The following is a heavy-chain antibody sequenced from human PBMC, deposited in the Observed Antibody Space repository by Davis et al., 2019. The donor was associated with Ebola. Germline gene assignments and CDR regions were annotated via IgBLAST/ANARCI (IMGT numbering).Heavy chain of an antibody. J-gene: IGHJ3*02. CDR1: GFTFDDYT. D-gene: IGHD2/OR15-2a*01. CDR3: VKDSSNIWFDI. CDR2: FGPGGDT. Sequence: PGGSLRPSCAASGFTFDDYTTHWVRQAPGKGLEWVSTFGPGGDTYYADSVKGRFAISRDNSRGTLYLQMNSLRVEDSAIYYRVKDSSNIWFDIWARGHWSPSLQ. V-gene: IGHV3-23*01.